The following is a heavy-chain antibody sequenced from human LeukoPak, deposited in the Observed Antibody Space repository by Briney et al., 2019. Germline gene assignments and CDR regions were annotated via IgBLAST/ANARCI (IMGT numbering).Heavy chain of an antibody. J-gene: IGHJ4*02. V-gene: IGHV4-59*01. CDR1: GGSISSYY. Sequence: SETLSLTCTVSGGSISSYYWSWIRQPPGKGLEWIGYIYYSGSTNYNPSLKSRVTISVDTSKNQFSLKLSSVTAADTAVYYCATVASGWYPDYWGQGALVTVAS. CDR3: ATVASGWYPDY. CDR2: IYYSGST. D-gene: IGHD6-19*01.